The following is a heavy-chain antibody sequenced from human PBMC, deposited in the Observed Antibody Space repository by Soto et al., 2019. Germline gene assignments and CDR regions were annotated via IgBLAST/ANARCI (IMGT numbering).Heavy chain of an antibody. CDR1: GFTFSNAW. D-gene: IGHD2-15*01. V-gene: IGHV3-15*01. Sequence: EVQLVESGGGLVKPGGSLRLSCAASGFTFSNAWMSWVRQAPGKGLEWVGRIKSKTAGGTTDYAAPVKGRFTISRDDSKNTLYLQMNSLKTEDTAVYYCTTALGWGYCSGGSCSGGYWGQGTLVTVSS. J-gene: IGHJ4*02. CDR2: IKSKTAGGTT. CDR3: TTALGWGYCSGGSCSGGY.